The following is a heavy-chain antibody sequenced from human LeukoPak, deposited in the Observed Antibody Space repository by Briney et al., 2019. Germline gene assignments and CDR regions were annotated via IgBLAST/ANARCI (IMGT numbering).Heavy chain of an antibody. D-gene: IGHD6-19*01. V-gene: IGHV4-59*01. CDR3: ARSIAVAGYYYYYGMDV. CDR2: IYYSGST. J-gene: IGHJ6*02. CDR1: GGSFSGYY. Sequence: SETLSLTCAVYGGSFSGYYWSWIRQPPGKGLEWIGSIYYSGSTNYNPSLKSRVTISVDTSKNQFSLKLSSVTAADTAVYYCARSIAVAGYYYYYGMDVWGQGTTVTVSS.